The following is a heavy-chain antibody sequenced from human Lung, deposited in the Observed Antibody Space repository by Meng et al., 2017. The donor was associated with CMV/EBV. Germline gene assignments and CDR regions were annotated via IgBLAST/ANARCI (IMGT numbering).Heavy chain of an antibody. Sequence: GGSXRLXCAASGFTFSTHNMNWVRQAPGKGLEWVSSISISGNYIYYADSVKGRFTISRANDRNSLFLQMNSLRAEDAAVYYCGRVTGLGMSFYYGLDVWGRGTXVNGAS. D-gene: IGHD3-16*01. CDR1: GFTFSTHN. CDR3: GRVTGLGMSFYYGLDV. J-gene: IGHJ6*02. V-gene: IGHV3-21*06. CDR2: ISISGNYI.